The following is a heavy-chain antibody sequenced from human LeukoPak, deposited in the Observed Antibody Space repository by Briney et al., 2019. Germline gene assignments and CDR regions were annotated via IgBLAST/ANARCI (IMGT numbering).Heavy chain of an antibody. CDR3: ARRYSSSSPLDY. Sequence: SETLSLTCTVSGGPISSSSYYWGWIRQPPGKGLEWIGSIYYSGSTYYNPSLKSRVTISVDTSKNQFSLKLSSVTAADTAVYYCARRYSSSSPLDYWGQGTLVTVSS. V-gene: IGHV4-39*01. CDR1: GGPISSSSYY. D-gene: IGHD6-6*01. J-gene: IGHJ4*02. CDR2: IYYSGST.